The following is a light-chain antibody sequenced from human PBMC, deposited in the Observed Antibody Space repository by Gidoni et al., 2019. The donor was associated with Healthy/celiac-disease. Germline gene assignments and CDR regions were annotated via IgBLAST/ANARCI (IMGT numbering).Light chain of an antibody. J-gene: IGKJ4*01. V-gene: IGKV3-11*01. CDR3: QQRSNWPLT. CDR2: DAS. CDR1: QSVSSY. Sequence: SPATLSLSPGERATLSCRASQSVSSYLAWYQQKPGQAPRLLIYDASNRATGIPARFSGSGSGTDFTLTISSLEPEDFAVYYCQQRSNWPLTFGGGIKVEIK.